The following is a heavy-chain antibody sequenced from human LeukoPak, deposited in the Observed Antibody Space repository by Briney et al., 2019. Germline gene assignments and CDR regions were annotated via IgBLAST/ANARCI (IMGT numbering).Heavy chain of an antibody. J-gene: IGHJ4*02. CDR3: ARSYYYDSSHTVDY. Sequence: PGGSLRLSCAASGFTFSSYGMHWVRQAPGKGLEWVAVIWYDGSNKYYADSVKGRFTISRDNSKNTLCLQMNSLRAVDTAVYYCARSYYYDSSHTVDYWGQGTLVTVSS. V-gene: IGHV3-33*01. D-gene: IGHD3-22*01. CDR2: IWYDGSNK. CDR1: GFTFSSYG.